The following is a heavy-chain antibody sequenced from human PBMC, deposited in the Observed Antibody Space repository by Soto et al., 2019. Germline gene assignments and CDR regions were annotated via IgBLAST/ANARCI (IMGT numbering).Heavy chain of an antibody. J-gene: IGHJ6*02. Sequence: EASVKVSCKASGGTFSSYAISWVRQAPGQGLEWMGGIIPIFGTANYAQKFQGRVTITADESTSTAYMELSSLRSEDTAVYYCARGSGYYGSGSYRYYYGMDVWGQGTTVTAP. CDR2: IIPIFGTA. CDR3: ARGSGYYGSGSYRYYYGMDV. D-gene: IGHD3-10*01. V-gene: IGHV1-69*13. CDR1: GGTFSSYA.